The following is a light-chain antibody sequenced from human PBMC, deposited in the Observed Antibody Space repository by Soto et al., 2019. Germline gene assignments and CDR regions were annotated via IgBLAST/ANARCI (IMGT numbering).Light chain of an antibody. CDR1: GSNLGAKYA. Sequence: QSVLTQPPSVSGAPGQKVTISCTGSGSNLGAKYAVHWYQQLPGTAPKLLIYDNINRPSGVPDRFSGSKSDTSASLAITGLQAEDEADYYCQSYDTSLSGSVFGGGTKL. CDR2: DNI. CDR3: QSYDTSLSGSV. J-gene: IGLJ3*02. V-gene: IGLV1-40*01.